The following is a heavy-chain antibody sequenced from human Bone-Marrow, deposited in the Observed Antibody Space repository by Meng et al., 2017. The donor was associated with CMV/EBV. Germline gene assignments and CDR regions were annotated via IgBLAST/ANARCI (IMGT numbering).Heavy chain of an antibody. Sequence: ASVKVSCKVSGYTLTELSMHWVRQAPGKGLEWMGGFDPEDGETIYAQKFQGRVTMTEDTSTDTAYMELSSLRSEDTAVYYCARLPGYCSGSSCYGYGMDVWGQGTTVTVSS. J-gene: IGHJ6*02. D-gene: IGHD2-15*01. CDR2: FDPEDGET. CDR1: GYTLTELS. CDR3: ARLPGYCSGSSCYGYGMDV. V-gene: IGHV1-24*01.